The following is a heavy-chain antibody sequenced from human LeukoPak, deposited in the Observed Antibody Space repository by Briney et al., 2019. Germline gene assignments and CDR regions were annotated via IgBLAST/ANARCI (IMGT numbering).Heavy chain of an antibody. CDR2: ISGSGSSI. V-gene: IGHV3-48*03. CDR1: GFTFSSYE. D-gene: IGHD2-15*01. Sequence: GGSLRLSCAASGFTFSSYEMNWVRQAPEKGLEWISFISGSGSSIYYADSVKGRFTISRDNAKNSLYLQMNSLTVEDTAIYYCARKSGPLLPFDYWGQGTLVTVSS. CDR3: ARKSGPLLPFDY. J-gene: IGHJ4*02.